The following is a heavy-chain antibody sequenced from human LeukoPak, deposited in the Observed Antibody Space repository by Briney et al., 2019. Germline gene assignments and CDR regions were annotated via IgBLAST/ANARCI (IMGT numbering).Heavy chain of an antibody. CDR1: GGSISTYY. D-gene: IGHD1/OR15-1a*01. CDR3: ARGTVPNAFDI. J-gene: IGHJ3*02. Sequence: SQTLSLTCTVSGGSISTYYWSWIRQPAGKGLEWIGRIYTSGSTNYNPSLKSRVTMSVDTSKNQFSLKLSSVTAADTAVYFCARGTVPNAFDIWGQGTMVTVS. V-gene: IGHV4-4*07. CDR2: IYTSGST.